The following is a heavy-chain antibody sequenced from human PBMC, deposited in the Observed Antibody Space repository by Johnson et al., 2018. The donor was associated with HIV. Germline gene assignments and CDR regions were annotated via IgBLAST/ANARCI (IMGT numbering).Heavy chain of an antibody. CDR1: GFTFNTYA. Sequence: VQLVESGGGVVQPGRSLRLSCAASGFTFNTYAMHWVRQAPGKGLEWVSGIGATGDTYYLGSVKGRFTISRENAKNSLYLQLNSLRAGDTALYYCARGSYDGDAFDIWGQGTMVTVSS. J-gene: IGHJ3*02. V-gene: IGHV3-13*01. CDR2: IGATGDT. CDR3: ARGSYDGDAFDI. D-gene: IGHD1-26*01.